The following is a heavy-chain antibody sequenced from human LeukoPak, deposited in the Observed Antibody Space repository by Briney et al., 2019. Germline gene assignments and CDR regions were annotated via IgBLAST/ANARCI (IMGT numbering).Heavy chain of an antibody. V-gene: IGHV3-23*01. CDR2: MCGSGGST. J-gene: IGHJ4*02. D-gene: IGHD5-12*01. CDR3: AKDWAGVATILPYYFDY. Sequence: PGGSLRLSCAASGFTFSSYAMNWVRQAPGKGLEWVSVMCGSGGSTYYADSVKGRFTISRDNSKNTLYLQMNSLRAEDTAVYSCAKDWAGVATILPYYFDYWGQGTLVTVSS. CDR1: GFTFSSYA.